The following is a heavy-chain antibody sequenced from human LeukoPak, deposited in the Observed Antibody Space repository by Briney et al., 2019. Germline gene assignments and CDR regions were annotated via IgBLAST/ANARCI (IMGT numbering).Heavy chain of an antibody. CDR3: ARGSYYDSSGHYYRAPFDY. CDR2: MNPNSGNT. CDR1: GYTFTSYD. V-gene: IGHV1-8*01. J-gene: IGHJ4*02. Sequence: GASVKVSCKASGYTFTSYDINWVRQATGQGLEWMGWMNPNSGNTGYAQKFQGRVTMTRNTSMSTAYMELSSLRSEDTAVYYCARGSYYDSSGHYYRAPFDYWGQETLVTVSS. D-gene: IGHD3-22*01.